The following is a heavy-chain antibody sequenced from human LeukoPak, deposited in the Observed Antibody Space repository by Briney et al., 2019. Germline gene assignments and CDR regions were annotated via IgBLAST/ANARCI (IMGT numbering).Heavy chain of an antibody. D-gene: IGHD3-10*01. CDR1: GFTFSSYG. J-gene: IGHJ3*02. CDR2: ISYDGSNK. Sequence: GVTLRLSCAASGFTFSSYGMHWVRQAPGKGLEWVAVISYDGSNKYYADSVKGRFTISRDNSKNTLYLQMNSLRAEDTAVYYCAKDGGSGEFDIWGQGTMVTVSS. CDR3: AKDGGSGEFDI. V-gene: IGHV3-30*18.